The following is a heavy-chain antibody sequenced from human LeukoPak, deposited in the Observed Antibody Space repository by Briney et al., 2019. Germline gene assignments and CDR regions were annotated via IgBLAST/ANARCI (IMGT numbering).Heavy chain of an antibody. J-gene: IGHJ2*01. Sequence: GASVKVSCKVSGYTLTELSMHWVRQAPGKGLEWMGGFDPEDGETIYAQKFQGRVTTTEDTSTDTAYMELSSLRSEDTAVYYCATVTMIQYWYFDLWGRGTLVTVSS. CDR2: FDPEDGET. CDR3: ATVTMIQYWYFDL. V-gene: IGHV1-24*01. CDR1: GYTLTELS. D-gene: IGHD3-22*01.